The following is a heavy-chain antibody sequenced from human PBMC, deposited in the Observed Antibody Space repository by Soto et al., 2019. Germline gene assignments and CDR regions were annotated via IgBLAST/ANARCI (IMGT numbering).Heavy chain of an antibody. V-gene: IGHV3-30*18. CDR1: GFTFSSYG. CDR2: ISYDGSNK. Sequence: QVQLVESGGGVVQPGRSLRLSCAASGFTFSSYGMHWVRQAPGKGLEWVAVISYDGSNKYYADSVKGRFTISRDNSKNTLYLQMNSLRAEDTAVYYCAKGQVVVVEEGYFDYWGQGTLVTVSS. J-gene: IGHJ4*02. CDR3: AKGQVVVVEEGYFDY. D-gene: IGHD2-21*01.